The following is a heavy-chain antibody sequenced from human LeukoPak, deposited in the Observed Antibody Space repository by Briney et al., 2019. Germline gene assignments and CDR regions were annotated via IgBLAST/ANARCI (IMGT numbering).Heavy chain of an antibody. CDR2: ISGSGNTI. V-gene: IGHV3-11*01. J-gene: IGHJ4*02. CDR3: ARDLIVAAGTPDY. Sequence: GGSLRLSCAASGFTFSNFAMSWIRQAPGKGLEWVSFISGSGNTIYYADSVKGRFTISRDSAKNSLYLQMNSLRAEDTAVYYCARDLIVAAGTPDYWGQGTLVTVSS. CDR1: GFTFSNFA. D-gene: IGHD6-13*01.